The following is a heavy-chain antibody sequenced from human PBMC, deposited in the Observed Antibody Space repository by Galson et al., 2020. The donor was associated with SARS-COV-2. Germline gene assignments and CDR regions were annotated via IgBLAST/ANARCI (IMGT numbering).Heavy chain of an antibody. Sequence: ASVKVSCKASGYTFTNNDISWVRQATGQGLEWMGWMNPFNGNAAYAQKFQGRISMTRDTSTGTAYMELSSLTSDDTAVYYCARGGRNDRSGLIDYWGQGTLVTVSS. CDR2: MNPFNGNA. D-gene: IGHD3-22*01. CDR1: GYTFTNND. J-gene: IGHJ4*02. V-gene: IGHV1-8*01. CDR3: ARGGRNDRSGLIDY.